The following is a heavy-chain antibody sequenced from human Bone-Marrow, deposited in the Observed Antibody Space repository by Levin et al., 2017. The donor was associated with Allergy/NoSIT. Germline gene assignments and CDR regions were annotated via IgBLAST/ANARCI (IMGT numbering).Heavy chain of an antibody. V-gene: IGHV3-30*18. CDR3: AEVKGNWVHVRTRPFQYYAMDI. Sequence: GGSLRLSCVSTGVTFRNNGMHWVRQAPGKGLEWVAVISYDGTNKYYADFVKDRFTISRDNSKSTLFLEINDLRVEDTAVYYYAEVKGNWVHVRTRPFQYYAMDIWGQGTTVTVSS. J-gene: IGHJ6*02. CDR1: GVTFRNNG. CDR2: ISYDGTNK. D-gene: IGHD7-27*01.